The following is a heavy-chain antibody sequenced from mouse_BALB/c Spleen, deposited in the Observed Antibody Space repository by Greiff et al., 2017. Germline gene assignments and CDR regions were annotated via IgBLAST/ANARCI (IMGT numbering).Heavy chain of an antibody. CDR3: ARVDLYGNYGNYYAMDY. Sequence: EVKLVESGGGLVQPGGSRKLSCAASGFTFSDYGMAWVRQAPGKGPEWVAFISNLAYSIYYADTVTGRFTISRENAKNTLYLEMSSLRSEDTAMYYCARVDLYGNYGNYYAMDYWGQGTSVTVSS. V-gene: IGHV5-15*02. D-gene: IGHD2-1*01. CDR2: ISNLAYSI. J-gene: IGHJ4*01. CDR1: GFTFSDYG.